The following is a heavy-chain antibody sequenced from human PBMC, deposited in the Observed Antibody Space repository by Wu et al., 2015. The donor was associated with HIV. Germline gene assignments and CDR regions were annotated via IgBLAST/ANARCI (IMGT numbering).Heavy chain of an antibody. Sequence: QVQLVQSGAEMKKPGASVKVSCKTSGYTFTHYDINWVRQTTGRGLEWMGWMNPNSGKTGYAQNFQDRVTMTRNISINTAYMELSSLRSDDTAVYYCARGAYSNSAYFDYWGQGTLVTVSS. V-gene: IGHV1-8*02. D-gene: IGHD4-11*01. CDR2: MNPNSGKT. CDR1: GYTFTHYD. J-gene: IGHJ4*02. CDR3: ARGAYSNSAYFDY.